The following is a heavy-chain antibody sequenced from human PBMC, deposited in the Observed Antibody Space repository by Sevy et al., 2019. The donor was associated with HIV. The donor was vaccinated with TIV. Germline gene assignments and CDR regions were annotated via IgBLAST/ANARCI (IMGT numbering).Heavy chain of an antibody. CDR2: ISAGGSDT. CDR3: AKDRGVGYFDY. CDR1: AFTFSNFA. Sequence: GGSLRLSCAASAFTFSNFAMSWVRQAPGQGLQWVSAISAGGSDTYYADSVKGRFTIARDNSRNTLYLQMNNLRAEDTAVYYCAKDRGVGYFDYWGHGTLVTVSS. V-gene: IGHV3-23*01. D-gene: IGHD3-10*01. J-gene: IGHJ4*01.